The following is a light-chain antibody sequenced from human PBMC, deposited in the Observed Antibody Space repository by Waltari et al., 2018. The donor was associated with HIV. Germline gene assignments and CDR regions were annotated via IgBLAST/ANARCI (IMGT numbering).Light chain of an antibody. CDR1: QTVLYNSNNRNY. CDR3: QQYYSNSWT. V-gene: IGKV4-1*01. CDR2: WAS. J-gene: IGKJ1*01. Sequence: DIVMTQSPDSLTLSLGERATISCTSSQTVLYNSNNRNYLAGYQQKPGQPPKLLIYWASTRSAGVPDRSSGSGSGTDFTLPINNLQAEDVAVYYCQQYYSNSWTFGQGTKVEL.